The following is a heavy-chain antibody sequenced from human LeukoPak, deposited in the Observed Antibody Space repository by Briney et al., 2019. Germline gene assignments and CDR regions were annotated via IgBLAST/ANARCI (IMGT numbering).Heavy chain of an antibody. V-gene: IGHV1-46*01. J-gene: IGHJ4*02. CDR1: GYTFTGYY. CDR3: ARDPSMIRGENTPYFDY. D-gene: IGHD3-10*01. Sequence: GASVKVSCKASGYTFTGYYMHWVRQAPGQGLEWMGIINPSGGSTNYAQKFQGRVTITADESTSTAYMELNSLRSEDTAVYYCARDPSMIRGENTPYFDYWGQGTLVTVSS. CDR2: INPSGGST.